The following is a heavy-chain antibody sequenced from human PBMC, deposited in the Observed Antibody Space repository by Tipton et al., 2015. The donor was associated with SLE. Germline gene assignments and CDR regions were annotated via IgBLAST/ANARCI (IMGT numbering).Heavy chain of an antibody. J-gene: IGHJ6*02. Sequence: QLVQSGVEVKRSGESLKISCKGSGYDFFGYWIAWVRQMPGEGLEWMGIIYPDNSDTRYSPSFQGQVTISADKSISTAFLQWSSLKASDTAKYYCARHLVGATPTYYGMDVWGQGTTVTVSS. CDR3: ARHLVGATPTYYGMDV. CDR1: GYDFFGYW. CDR2: IYPDNSDT. D-gene: IGHD1-26*01. V-gene: IGHV5-51*01.